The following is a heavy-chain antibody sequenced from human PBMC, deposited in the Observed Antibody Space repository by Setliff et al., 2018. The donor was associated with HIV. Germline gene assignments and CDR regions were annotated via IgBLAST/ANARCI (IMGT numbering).Heavy chain of an antibody. CDR3: ARHTIDISLLVVQDPGPFDL. CDR2: IYPQDSDI. V-gene: IGHV5-51*01. D-gene: IGHD3-10*01. CDR1: GYSFSNHW. Sequence: PGESLKISCTGSGYSFSNHWIGWVRQMPGRGLEWVGIIYPQDSDIRYSPSFKGHVTISADRSRNTAYLQWSALRASDTAMYFCARHTIDISLLVVQDPGPFDLWGRGTMVTVSS. J-gene: IGHJ3*01.